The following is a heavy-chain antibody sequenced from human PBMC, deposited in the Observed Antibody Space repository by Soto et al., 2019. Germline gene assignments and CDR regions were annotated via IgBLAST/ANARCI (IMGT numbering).Heavy chain of an antibody. J-gene: IGHJ4*02. CDR3: ATGYCSGGSCYSLDY. CDR1: GYTLTELS. D-gene: IGHD2-15*01. V-gene: IGHV1-24*01. CDR2: FDPEDGET. Sequence: ASVKVSCKVSGYTLTELSMHWLRQAPGKGLEWMGGFDPEDGETIYAQKFQGRVTMTEDTSTDTAYMELSSLRSEDTAVYYCATGYCSGGSCYSLDYWGQGTLVTVSS.